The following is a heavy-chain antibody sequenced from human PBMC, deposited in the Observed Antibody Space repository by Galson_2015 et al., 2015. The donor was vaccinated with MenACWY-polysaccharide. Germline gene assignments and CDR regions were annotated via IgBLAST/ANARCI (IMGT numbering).Heavy chain of an antibody. CDR1: GFTFSSYA. J-gene: IGHJ4*02. CDR2: ISGSGGST. CDR3: TRRLVRGVIIRDFDS. Sequence: SLRLSCAASGFTFSSYAMSWVRQAPGKGLEWVSVISGSGGSTYYADSVKGRFTISRDNSKNTLYLQMNSLRAEDTAVYYCTRRLVRGVIIRDFDSWGQGTLVTVSS. V-gene: IGHV3-23*01. D-gene: IGHD3-10*01.